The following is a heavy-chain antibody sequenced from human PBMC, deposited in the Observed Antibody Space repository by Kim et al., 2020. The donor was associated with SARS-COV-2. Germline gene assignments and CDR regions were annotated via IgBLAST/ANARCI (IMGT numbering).Heavy chain of an antibody. CDR1: GFSLSDFA. D-gene: IGHD1-20*01. J-gene: IGHJ5*02. CDR3: AREKYNSCNLPRFDP. V-gene: IGHV3-23*01. Sequence: GGSLRLSCVVSGFSLSDFAMSWIRQAPGGGLDWVSSISVSGATIRYTDSVKGRFTISRDISKSTLYLQMDSLRAEDTALYYCAREKYNSCNLPRFDPWG. CDR2: ISVSGATI.